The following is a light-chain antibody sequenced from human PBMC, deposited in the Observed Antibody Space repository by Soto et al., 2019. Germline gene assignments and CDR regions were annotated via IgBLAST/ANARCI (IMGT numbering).Light chain of an antibody. CDR1: QSVSNDF. CDR2: DAS. V-gene: IGKV3-11*01. Sequence: EIVLTQSPGILSLSPGERAPLSCRAIQSVSNDFLAWYQRKPGQTPRLLIYDASKRATGIPGRFSGSGSGTDFTLTITSLEPEDFAVYFCHQRYNWPRVTFGQGTRLEIK. CDR3: HQRYNWPRVT. J-gene: IGKJ5*01.